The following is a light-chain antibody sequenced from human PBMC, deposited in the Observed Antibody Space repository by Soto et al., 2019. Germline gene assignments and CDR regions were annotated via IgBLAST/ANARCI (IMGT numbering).Light chain of an antibody. CDR1: SDYNNYK. CDR3: GADHGSGTNFVYV. J-gene: IGLJ1*01. CDR2: VGTGGIVG. Sequence: QSVLTQPPSAPASLGASVTLTCTLSSDYNNYKVDWYQQRPGKGPRFVMRVGTGGIVGSKGDGIPDRFSVLGSGQNRYLTINNLQEEDESDYHCGADHGSGTNFVYVFGTGTKVTVL. V-gene: IGLV9-49*01.